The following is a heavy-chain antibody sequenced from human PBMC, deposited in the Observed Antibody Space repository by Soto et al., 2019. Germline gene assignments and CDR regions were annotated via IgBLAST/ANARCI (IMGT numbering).Heavy chain of an antibody. CDR2: IYYSGST. Sequence: SETLSLTCTVSGGSISSSSYYWGWIRQPPGKGLEWIGSIYYSGSTYYNPSLKSRVTISVDTSKNQFSLKLSSVTAADTAVYYCASADVLLWVGEPSGWRYDAFASWGQGTLVTVAS. CDR1: GGSISSSSYY. D-gene: IGHD3-10*01. J-gene: IGHJ3*02. V-gene: IGHV4-39*01. CDR3: ASADVLLWVGEPSGWRYDAFAS.